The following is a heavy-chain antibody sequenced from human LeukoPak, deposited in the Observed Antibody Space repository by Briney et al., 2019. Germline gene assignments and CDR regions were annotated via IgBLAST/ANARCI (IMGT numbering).Heavy chain of an antibody. Sequence: GGSLRLSCEGSGFTFNGYAFSWVCQAPGMGLELVAVTGGSDDNTHYADSVKGRFTISRDNSEKRLFLQMNSLRPDDSALYYCTKDLMTGFSSGWYFAYWGQGTLVTVSS. CDR2: TGGSDDNT. CDR1: GFTFNGYA. J-gene: IGHJ4*02. V-gene: IGHV3-23*01. CDR3: TKDLMTGFSSGWYFAY. D-gene: IGHD6-19*01.